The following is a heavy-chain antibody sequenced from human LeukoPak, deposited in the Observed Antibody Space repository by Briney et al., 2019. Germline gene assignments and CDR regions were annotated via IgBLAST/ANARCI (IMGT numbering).Heavy chain of an antibody. CDR2: IYSGGNT. CDR1: GFTFSSYS. Sequence: GGSLRLSCAASGFTFSSYSMKWVRQPPGKGLEWVSVIYSGGNTYYADSVKGRFTISRDNSENTLYLQMDSLRAEDTAVYYCTRGRGSLSALFDDWGQGTLVTVSS. D-gene: IGHD3-10*01. J-gene: IGHJ4*02. CDR3: TRGRGSLSALFDD. V-gene: IGHV3-53*01.